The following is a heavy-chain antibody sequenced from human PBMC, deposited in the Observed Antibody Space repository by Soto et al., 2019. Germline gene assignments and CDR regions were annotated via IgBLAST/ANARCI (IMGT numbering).Heavy chain of an antibody. CDR1: GFTFSSYS. J-gene: IGHJ6*02. CDR3: TTSYFSSSSCSHINIYYYGMDV. Sequence: GGSLRLSCAASGFTFSSYSMNWVRQAPGKGLEWVSSISSSSNNIYYADSVKGRFTISRDNSKNTLYLQMNSLRAEDTAVYYCTTSYFSSSSCSHINIYYYGMDVWGQGTTVTVSS. CDR2: ISSSSNNI. V-gene: IGHV3-21*04. D-gene: IGHD2-2*01.